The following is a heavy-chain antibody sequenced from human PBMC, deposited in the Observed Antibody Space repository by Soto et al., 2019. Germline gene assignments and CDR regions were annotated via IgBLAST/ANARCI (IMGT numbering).Heavy chain of an antibody. CDR2: IYSGGST. Sequence: EVQLVETGGGLIQPGGSLRLSCAASGFTVSSNYMSWVRQAPGKGLEWVSVIYSGGSTYYADSVKGRFTISRDNSKNTLYLQMNSLRAEDTAVYYCARAGYSNYVVGDYGMDVWGQGTTVTVSS. CDR3: ARAGYSNYVVGDYGMDV. J-gene: IGHJ6*02. D-gene: IGHD4-4*01. CDR1: GFTVSSNY. V-gene: IGHV3-53*02.